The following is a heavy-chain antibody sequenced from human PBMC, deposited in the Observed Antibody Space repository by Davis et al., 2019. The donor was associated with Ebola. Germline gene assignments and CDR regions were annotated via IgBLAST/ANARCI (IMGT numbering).Heavy chain of an antibody. CDR2: INADGITT. D-gene: IGHD1-26*01. J-gene: IGHJ4*02. CDR1: GFTFSSYW. CDR3: VRAGDGGSYLDY. V-gene: IGHV3-74*01. Sequence: GESLKISCAASGFTFSSYWMHWVRHVPGKGLGLVSRINADGITTRYADSVKGRFTISRDNAKSTLYLQMNSLRAEDTAVYYCVRAGDGGSYLDYWGQGTLVTVSS.